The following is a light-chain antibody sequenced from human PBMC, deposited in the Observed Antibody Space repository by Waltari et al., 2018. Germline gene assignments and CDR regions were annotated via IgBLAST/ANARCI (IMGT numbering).Light chain of an antibody. V-gene: IGKV4-1*01. CDR1: QSVLYSSNNKNY. CDR2: WAS. J-gene: IGKJ1*01. Sequence: DIVMTQSPDSLAVSLGERATINCKSSQSVLYSSNNKNYLAWYQQKPGQPPKLLLYWASTRESGVPDRFSGSGSGTDFTLTISSLQAEDVAVYYCQQYYSTLWTFGQGTKVEIK. CDR3: QQYYSTLWT.